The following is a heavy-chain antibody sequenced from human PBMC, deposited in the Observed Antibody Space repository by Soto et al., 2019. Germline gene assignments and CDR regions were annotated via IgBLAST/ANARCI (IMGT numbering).Heavy chain of an antibody. CDR3: AKDPTSYDSSAQFDS. CDR1: GFTFSSYG. J-gene: IGHJ4*02. CDR2: ISGGGGST. D-gene: IGHD3-22*01. Sequence: GGSLRLSCAASGFTFSSYGMNWVRQAPGKGLEWVAGISGGGGSTYYADSVKGRFTISRDNSNNTLYLQMNSLRAEDTAVYYCAKDPTSYDSSAQFDSWGQGTLVTVSS. V-gene: IGHV3-23*01.